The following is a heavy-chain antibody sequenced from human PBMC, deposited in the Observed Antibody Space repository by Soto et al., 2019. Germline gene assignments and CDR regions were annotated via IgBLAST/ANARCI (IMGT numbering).Heavy chain of an antibody. Sequence: EVHLLESGGGLVQPGGSLRLSCAASRFTFVNYAMAWFRQAPGKGLEWVSAISANGIDTFYADSVRGRFTVSRDNSRNTLYLQMDRLRAEDTAVYYCAKPYYYGFGPTTDYWGQGTLVNVSS. CDR1: RFTFVNYA. CDR3: AKPYYYGFGPTTDY. V-gene: IGHV3-23*01. D-gene: IGHD3-10*01. J-gene: IGHJ4*02. CDR2: ISANGIDT.